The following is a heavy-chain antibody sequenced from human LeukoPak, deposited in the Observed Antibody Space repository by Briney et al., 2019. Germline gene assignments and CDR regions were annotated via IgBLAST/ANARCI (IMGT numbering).Heavy chain of an antibody. CDR1: GFTFSSYE. CDR2: ISSSGSTI. D-gene: IGHD1-26*01. V-gene: IGHV3-48*03. CDR3: AKMQIVGATDYYYMDV. J-gene: IGHJ6*03. Sequence: GGSLRLSCAASGFTFSSYEMNWVRQAPGKGLEWVSYISSSGSTIYYADSVKGRFTISRDNAKNSLYLQMNSLRAEDTAVYYCAKMQIVGATDYYYMDVWGKGTTVTVSS.